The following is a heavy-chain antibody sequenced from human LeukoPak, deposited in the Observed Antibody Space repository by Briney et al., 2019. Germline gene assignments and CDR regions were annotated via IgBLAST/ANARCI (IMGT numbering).Heavy chain of an antibody. CDR2: INPNSGGT. D-gene: IGHD2-2*01. CDR3: ARVIELPAEPFDY. Sequence: GASVKVSCKASGYTFTGYYMHWVRQAPGQGLEWMGWINPNSGGTNYAQKFQGRVTMTRDTSISTAYMELSRLRSDDTAVYYCARVIELPAEPFDYWGQGTLVTVSS. CDR1: GYTFTGYY. J-gene: IGHJ4*02. V-gene: IGHV1-2*02.